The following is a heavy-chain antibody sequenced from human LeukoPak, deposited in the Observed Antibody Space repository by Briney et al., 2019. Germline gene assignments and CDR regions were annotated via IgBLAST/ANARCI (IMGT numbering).Heavy chain of an antibody. Sequence: ASVKVSCKASGGTFSSYAISWVRQAPGQGLEWMGGIIPIFGTANYAQKFQGRVTMTEDTSTDTAYMELSSLGSEDTAVYYCATDRSYDILTGYSYWYFDLWGRGTLVTVSS. CDR2: IIPIFGTA. J-gene: IGHJ2*01. V-gene: IGHV1-69*06. CDR1: GGTFSSYA. D-gene: IGHD3-9*01. CDR3: ATDRSYDILTGYSYWYFDL.